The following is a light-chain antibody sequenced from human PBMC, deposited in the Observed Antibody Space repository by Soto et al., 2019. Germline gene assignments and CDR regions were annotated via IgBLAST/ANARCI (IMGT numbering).Light chain of an antibody. Sequence: QSVLTQPPSVSAAPGQKVTISCSGSSSNIGNNYVSWYQQLPRTAPKFLIYDNNKRPSGIPDRFSGSKSGTSATLDITGLQTGDEANYYCGTWDSSLSTVVFGGGTKVTVL. CDR1: SSNIGNNY. J-gene: IGLJ2*01. CDR3: GTWDSSLSTVV. V-gene: IGLV1-51*01. CDR2: DNN.